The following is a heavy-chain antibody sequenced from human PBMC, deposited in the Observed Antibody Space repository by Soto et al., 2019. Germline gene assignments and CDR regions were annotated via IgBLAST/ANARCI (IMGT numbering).Heavy chain of an antibody. CDR3: ARDPHEGVYDY. J-gene: IGHJ4*02. CDR1: GYTFTGYY. CDR2: MRPDSGGA. V-gene: IGHV1-2*02. Sequence: ASVKVSCKASGYTFTGYYLHWIRQAPGQGLQWMGWMRPDSGGANYAQKFQGRVSMTRDTSTSTFYMELSRLASDDTAVYYCARDPHEGVYDYWGQGTQVTVSS. D-gene: IGHD3-16*01.